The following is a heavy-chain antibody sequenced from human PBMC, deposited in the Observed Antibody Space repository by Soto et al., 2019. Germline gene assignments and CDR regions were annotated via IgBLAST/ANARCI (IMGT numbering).Heavy chain of an antibody. CDR3: ARGRYGDY. J-gene: IGHJ4*02. CDR1: GYAFTTYG. V-gene: IGHV1-18*01. Sequence: QVHLVQSGAEVKKPGASVKVSCQASGYAFTTYGITWVRQAPGQGLEWMGWISAHNGNTNYAQKPQGRVTVTRETSTTTAYRELSSLRSDDTAVYYCARGRYGDYWGQGALVTVSS. D-gene: IGHD1-1*01. CDR2: ISAHNGNT.